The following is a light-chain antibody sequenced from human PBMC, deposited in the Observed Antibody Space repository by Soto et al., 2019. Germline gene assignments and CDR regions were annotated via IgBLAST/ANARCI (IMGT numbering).Light chain of an antibody. Sequence: EILLTQSPGTLSLSPGDRSTLSCSASHGFGSTYLAWYQQKPGQAPMLLIYGASSRATGIPDRFSGSGSGTDFTLTIRRLEPEDFAVYYCHQNGISPWTFGQGTKVEIK. CDR1: HGFGSTY. CDR2: GAS. CDR3: HQNGISPWT. J-gene: IGKJ1*01. V-gene: IGKV3-20*01.